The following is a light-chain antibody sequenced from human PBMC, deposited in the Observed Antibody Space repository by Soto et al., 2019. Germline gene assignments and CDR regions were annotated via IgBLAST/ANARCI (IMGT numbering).Light chain of an antibody. V-gene: IGKV3-15*01. CDR2: ATS. Sequence: EIVMTQSPATLSVSTGERATLSCRASQSVSSSLAWYQHNRGQPPRLLIYATSTRATGIPARFSGSGSGTEFTLTITGLQSEDFAVYYCQQYVNWPYTFGQWNKLEI. J-gene: IGKJ2*01. CDR1: QSVSSS. CDR3: QQYVNWPYT.